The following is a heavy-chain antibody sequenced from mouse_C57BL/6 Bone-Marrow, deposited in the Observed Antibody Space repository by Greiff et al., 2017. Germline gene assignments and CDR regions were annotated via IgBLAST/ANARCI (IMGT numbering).Heavy chain of an antibody. Sequence: QVQLKQSGDELVRPGTSVKMSCKASGYTFTNYWIGWAKQRPGHGLEWIGDIYPGGGYTNYNEKFKGKATLTADKSSSTAYMQFSSLTSEDSAIYYCARYDGYPFDYWGQGTTLTVSS. CDR3: ARYDGYPFDY. J-gene: IGHJ2*01. D-gene: IGHD2-3*01. CDR2: IYPGGGYT. V-gene: IGHV1-63*01. CDR1: GYTFTNYW.